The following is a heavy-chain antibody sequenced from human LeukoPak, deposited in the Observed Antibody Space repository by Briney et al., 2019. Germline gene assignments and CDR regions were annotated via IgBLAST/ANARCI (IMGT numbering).Heavy chain of an antibody. Sequence: GGSLRLSCAASGFTFSSYSTNWVRQAPGKGLEWVSSISSMSDYKYYADSVKGRFTISRDDAKNSLYLQMNSLRTEDTAVYSCARYYYDSSGYYYFDYWGQGTLVTVSS. D-gene: IGHD3-22*01. CDR1: GFTFSSYS. V-gene: IGHV3-21*04. CDR3: ARYYYDSSGYYYFDY. J-gene: IGHJ4*02. CDR2: ISSMSDYK.